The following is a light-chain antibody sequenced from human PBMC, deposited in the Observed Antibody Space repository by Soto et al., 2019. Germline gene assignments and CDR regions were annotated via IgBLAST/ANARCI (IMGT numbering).Light chain of an antibody. CDR1: QSVLYSSNNKNY. J-gene: IGKJ1*01. V-gene: IGKV4-1*01. Sequence: DIVMTQSPDSLAVSLGERATINCKSSQSVLYSSNNKNYLVWYQQKPGQPPKLLIYWASTRESGVPDRFSGSGSGTDFTLTISSLQAEDFATYSCQQSYNSPQTFGQGTKVDIK. CDR2: WAS. CDR3: QQSYNSPQT.